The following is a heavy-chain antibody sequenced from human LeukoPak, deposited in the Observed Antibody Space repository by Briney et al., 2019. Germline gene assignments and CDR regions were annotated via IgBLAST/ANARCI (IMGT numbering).Heavy chain of an antibody. V-gene: IGHV3-7*01. CDR3: AREGIPGGIFDY. J-gene: IGHJ4*02. Sequence: GGSLRLSCAASGFTVSGYWMSWVRQVPGKGLEWVANIKKDGSEKHYVDSVEGRFTVSRDDARNSLFLQMNSLRAGDTAVYYCAREGIPGGIFDYWGQRALVAVSS. D-gene: IGHD2-21*01. CDR1: GFTVSGYW. CDR2: IKKDGSEK.